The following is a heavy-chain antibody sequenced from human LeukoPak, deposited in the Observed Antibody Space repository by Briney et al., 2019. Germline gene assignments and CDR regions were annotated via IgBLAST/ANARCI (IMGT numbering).Heavy chain of an antibody. CDR2: ISSSSSYI. V-gene: IGHV3-21*01. CDR1: GFTFSSYS. CDR3: AKDLYYYDSSGLS. Sequence: GGSLRLSCAASGFTFSSYSMNWVRQAPGKGLEWVSSISSSSSYIYYADSVKGRFTISRDNAKNTLYLQMNSLRAEDTAVYYCAKDLYYYDSSGLSWGQGTLVTVSS. J-gene: IGHJ4*02. D-gene: IGHD3-22*01.